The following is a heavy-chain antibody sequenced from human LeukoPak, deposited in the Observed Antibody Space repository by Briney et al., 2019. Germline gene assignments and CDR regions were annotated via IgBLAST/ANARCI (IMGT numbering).Heavy chain of an antibody. Sequence: GGSLRLSCAASGFTFSDYYMDWVRQAPGKGLEWVGRTKNKANSYITGYAASVKGRFTISRDDSENSVYLQMNSLKIDDTAVYYCARESSGSYYYWGQGTLVTVSS. CDR1: GFTFSDYY. D-gene: IGHD1-26*01. CDR3: ARESSGSYYY. V-gene: IGHV3-72*01. J-gene: IGHJ4*02. CDR2: TKNKANSYIT.